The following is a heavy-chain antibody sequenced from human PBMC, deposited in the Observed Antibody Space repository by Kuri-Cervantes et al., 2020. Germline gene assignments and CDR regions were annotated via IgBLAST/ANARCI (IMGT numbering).Heavy chain of an antibody. Sequence: GGALKIPLAAPGIDFRRLNKHWVRPTPGKGLEGVAVIWFDGSNKYFAGSVKGRFTISRDNSKNTLSLQMGSLRVDDMAVYYCARGSDSSGYYQLNDVFYIWGQGTMVTVSS. CDR2: IWFDGSNK. V-gene: IGHV3-33*08. J-gene: IGHJ3*02. CDR1: GIDFRRLN. CDR3: ARGSDSSGYYQLNDVFYI. D-gene: IGHD3-22*01.